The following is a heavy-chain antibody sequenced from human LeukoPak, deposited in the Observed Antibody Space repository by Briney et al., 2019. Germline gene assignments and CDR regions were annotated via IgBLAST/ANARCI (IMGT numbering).Heavy chain of an antibody. D-gene: IGHD5-24*01. J-gene: IGHJ5*02. CDR3: ARVRTAGGWLQWGVIGEFDP. CDR1: GYTFTSYD. Sequence: GASVKVSCKASGYTFTSYDINWVRQATGQGLEWMGWMNPNSGNTGYAQKFQGRVTMTRNTSISTAYMELSSLRSEDTAVYYCARVRTAGGWLQWGVIGEFDPWGQGTLVTVSS. V-gene: IGHV1-8*01. CDR2: MNPNSGNT.